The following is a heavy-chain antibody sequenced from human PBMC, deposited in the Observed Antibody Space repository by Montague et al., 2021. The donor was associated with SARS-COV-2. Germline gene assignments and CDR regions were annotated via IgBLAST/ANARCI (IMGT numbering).Heavy chain of an antibody. J-gene: IGHJ6*02. CDR1: DDSINNKTYF. Sequence: SETLSLTCTVSDDSINNKTYFWDWIRQPPGKGLEWIGSIHYRGSTHYNPSLKSRLTISVDTSRNQFSLKLSSVTAADTAVYFCARTTVVTPYYYYAKDVWGQGTTVTVSS. D-gene: IGHD4-23*01. CDR2: IHYRGST. V-gene: IGHV4-39*01. CDR3: ARTTVVTPYYYYAKDV.